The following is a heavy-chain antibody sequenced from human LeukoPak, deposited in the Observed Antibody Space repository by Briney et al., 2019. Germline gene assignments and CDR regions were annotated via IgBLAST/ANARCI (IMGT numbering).Heavy chain of an antibody. J-gene: IGHJ4*02. D-gene: IGHD5-18*01. CDR2: ISRSGSSI. CDR1: GFTFSSYG. V-gene: IGHV3-21*04. CDR3: AKDREGYSYGEEFDY. Sequence: GGSLRLSCAASGFTFSSYGMNWVRQAPGKGLEWVSSISRSGSSIYYADSVKGRFTISRDNSKNTLYLQMNSLRAEDTAVYYCAKDREGYSYGEEFDYWGQGTLVTVSS.